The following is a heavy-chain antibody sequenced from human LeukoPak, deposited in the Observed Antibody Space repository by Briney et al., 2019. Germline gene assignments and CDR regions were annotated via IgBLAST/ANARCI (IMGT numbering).Heavy chain of an antibody. J-gene: IGHJ5*02. D-gene: IGHD3-22*01. V-gene: IGHV3-53*01. CDR2: IYSGGST. CDR3: PRDNYESSGYYSYNWFDP. Sequence: PGGSLSLSCAASGFHVSSNYMSWVRQAPGKGLGGVSVIYSGGSTYYADSVKGRFTISRDNSKNTLYLQMNSLRAEDTALYYCPRDNYESSGYYSYNWFDPWGQGTLVTVSS. CDR1: GFHVSSNY.